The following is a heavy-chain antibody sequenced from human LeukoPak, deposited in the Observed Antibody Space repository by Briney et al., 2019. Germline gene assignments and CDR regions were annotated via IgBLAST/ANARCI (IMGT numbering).Heavy chain of an antibody. Sequence: GGSLRLSCAASGITFSTSGMHWVRQAPGRGLGWVAFMRHDGSNEKYADSVKGRFTISRDNSKNTLYLQMNSLIVEDTAVYYCAKDRTVVVTAYGGWFDPWGQGTLVTVSP. J-gene: IGHJ5*02. CDR3: AKDRTVVVTAYGGWFDP. D-gene: IGHD2-15*01. CDR2: MRHDGSNE. CDR1: GITFSTSG. V-gene: IGHV3-30*02.